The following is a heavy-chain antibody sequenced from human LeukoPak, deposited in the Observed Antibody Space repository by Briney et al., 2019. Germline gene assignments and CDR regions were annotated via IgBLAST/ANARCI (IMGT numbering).Heavy chain of an antibody. CDR1: GFTFSSYA. Sequence: GGSLRLSCAASGFTFSSYAMSWVRQAPGKGLEWVSAISGSGGSTYYADSVKGRFTISRDNSMNTLYLQMNSLRAEDTAVYYCAKGYTMIVVVIPYYFDYWGQGTLVTVSS. CDR2: ISGSGGST. V-gene: IGHV3-23*01. CDR3: AKGYTMIVVVIPYYFDY. D-gene: IGHD3-22*01. J-gene: IGHJ4*02.